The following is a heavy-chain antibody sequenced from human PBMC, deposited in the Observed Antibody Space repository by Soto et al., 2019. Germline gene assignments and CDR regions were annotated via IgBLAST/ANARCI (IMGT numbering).Heavy chain of an antibody. J-gene: IGHJ3*02. CDR3: ARPSQSRVVVTATKTVNDAFDS. D-gene: IGHD2-21*02. CDR1: GDTFSSYT. Sequence: QVQLVQSGAEVKKPGSSVKVSCKASGDTFSSYTLSWVRQAPGQGLEWMGRIIPILGGADYAQKFQGRVTFTADKSTRTAYMELSSLRPEDTAVYYCARPSQSRVVVTATKTVNDAFDSWGQGTLVSVSS. CDR2: IIPILGGA. V-gene: IGHV1-69*02.